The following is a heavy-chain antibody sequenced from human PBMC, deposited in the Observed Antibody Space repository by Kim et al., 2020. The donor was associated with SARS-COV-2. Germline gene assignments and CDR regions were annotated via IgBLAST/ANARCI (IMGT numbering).Heavy chain of an antibody. D-gene: IGHD5-18*01. Sequence: SETLSLTCTVSGGSISTHNWSWIRQSPGKGLEWIGFIYYIGSTNYSPSLKGRVTISVDTSKNQFSMKVNSVTAADTAIYYCARDLGYVDELWGQGILVTVSS. J-gene: IGHJ4*02. CDR2: IYYIGST. CDR1: GGSISTHN. CDR3: ARDLGYVDEL. V-gene: IGHV4-59*11.